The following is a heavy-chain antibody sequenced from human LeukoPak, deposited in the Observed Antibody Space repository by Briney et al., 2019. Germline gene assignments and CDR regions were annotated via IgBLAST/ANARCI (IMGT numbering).Heavy chain of an antibody. D-gene: IGHD6-13*01. V-gene: IGHV3-23*01. Sequence: PGGSLRLSCAASGFTFSGYAMSWVRQAPGKGLEWVSAISGSGGSTYYADSVKGRFTISRDNSKNTLYLQMNSLRAEDTAVYYCAKGYSSSWYGFSRWFDPWGQGTLVTVSS. CDR1: GFTFSGYA. CDR2: ISGSGGST. CDR3: AKGYSSSWYGFSRWFDP. J-gene: IGHJ5*02.